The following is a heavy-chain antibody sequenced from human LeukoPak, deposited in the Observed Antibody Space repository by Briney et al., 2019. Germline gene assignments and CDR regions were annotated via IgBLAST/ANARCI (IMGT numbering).Heavy chain of an antibody. V-gene: IGHV4-39*01. Sequence: SETLSLTCTVSGGSISSSSYYWGWIRQPPGKGLEWIGSIYYSGSTYYNTSLKRRGTISVDTSKNQFSLKLSSVTAADTAVYYCARRVTVVGATPDYWGQGTLVTVSS. CDR3: ARRVTVVGATPDY. D-gene: IGHD1-26*01. CDR2: IYYSGST. CDR1: GGSISSSSYY. J-gene: IGHJ4*02.